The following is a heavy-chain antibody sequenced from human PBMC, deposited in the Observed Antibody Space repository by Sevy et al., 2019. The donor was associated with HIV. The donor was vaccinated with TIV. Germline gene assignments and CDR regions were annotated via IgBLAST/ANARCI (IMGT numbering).Heavy chain of an antibody. J-gene: IGHJ6*02. CDR3: ARDLCTGGVCPRWGYYYYGMDV. V-gene: IGHV3-21*01. D-gene: IGHD2-8*02. CDR1: GFTFSTYS. Sequence: GGSLRLSCAASGFTFSTYSMNWVRQAPGKGLEWVSSVSSSSTYIYYADSVKGRFTISRDNAKNSLYLQMNSLKAADTAVYYWARDLCTGGVCPRWGYYYYGMDVWGQGTTVTVSS. CDR2: VSSSSTYI.